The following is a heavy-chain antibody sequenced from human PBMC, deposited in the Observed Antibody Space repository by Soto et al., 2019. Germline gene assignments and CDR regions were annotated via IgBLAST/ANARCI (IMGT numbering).Heavy chain of an antibody. V-gene: IGHV1-8*01. J-gene: IGHJ5*02. CDR2: MNPNSGNT. Sequence: QVQLVQSGAEVKKPGASVKVSCKASGYTFTSYDINWVRQATGQGLEWMGWMNPNSGNTGYAQKLQGRVTMTRNTSISTAYMELSSLRSEGTAVYYCARAAAAGNWFDPWGQGTLVTVAS. CDR3: ARAAAAGNWFDP. CDR1: GYTFTSYD. D-gene: IGHD6-13*01.